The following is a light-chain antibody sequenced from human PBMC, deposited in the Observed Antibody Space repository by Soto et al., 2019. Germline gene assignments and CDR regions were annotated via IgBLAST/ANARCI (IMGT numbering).Light chain of an antibody. V-gene: IGKV3-20*01. Sequence: EIVLTQSPGTLSLSPGERATLSCRASQSVSSNFLAWYQQKPGQAPRLLIYGASSRATGIPDRFTGSGSRTDFSLNISRLEPEDFAVYYCQRYGGSPPITFGPGTRLEI. CDR2: GAS. CDR1: QSVSSNF. CDR3: QRYGGSPPIT. J-gene: IGKJ5*01.